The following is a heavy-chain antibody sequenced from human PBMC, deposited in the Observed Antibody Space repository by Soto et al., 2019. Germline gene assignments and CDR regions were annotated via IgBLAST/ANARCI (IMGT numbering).Heavy chain of an antibody. CDR2: TYHSGTT. D-gene: IGHD6-13*01. V-gene: IGHV4-4*02. CDR1: GDSINNSHW. CDR3: AREVNSSPARGPNWFDP. J-gene: IGHJ5*02. Sequence: QVQLQESGPGLVQPSGTLSLTCAVSGDSINNSHWWNWVRQTPGKGLDWIGETYHSGTTNYNPSLKTRVTLSIDKSKNQFSRKMNSVTAADTAVYYCAREVNSSPARGPNWFDPWGQGTLVTVSS.